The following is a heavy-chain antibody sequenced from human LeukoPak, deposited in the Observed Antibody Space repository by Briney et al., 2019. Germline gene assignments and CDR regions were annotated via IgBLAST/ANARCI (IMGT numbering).Heavy chain of an antibody. CDR3: AREQYCSGGSCYSALDY. CDR2: ISYDGSNK. D-gene: IGHD2-15*01. J-gene: IGHJ4*02. Sequence: GGSLRLSCAASGFTFSSYAMHWVRQAPGKGLEWVAVISYDGSNKYYADSVKGRFTISRDNSKNTLYLQMNCLRAEDTAVYYCAREQYCSGGSCYSALDYWGQGTLVTVSS. V-gene: IGHV3-30-3*01. CDR1: GFTFSSYA.